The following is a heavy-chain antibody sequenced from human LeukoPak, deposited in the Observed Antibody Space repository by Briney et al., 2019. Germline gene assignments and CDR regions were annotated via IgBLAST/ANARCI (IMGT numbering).Heavy chain of an antibody. Sequence: GGSLRLSCAASGFTFSSYSMNWVRQAPGKGLEWVSSISNSSSYIYYADSVKGRFTISRDNAKNSLYLQMNSLRAEDTAVYYCAKDQRSGYYYDAFDIWGQGTMVTVSS. J-gene: IGHJ3*02. V-gene: IGHV3-21*01. CDR3: AKDQRSGYYYDAFDI. CDR2: ISNSSSYI. D-gene: IGHD3-22*01. CDR1: GFTFSSYS.